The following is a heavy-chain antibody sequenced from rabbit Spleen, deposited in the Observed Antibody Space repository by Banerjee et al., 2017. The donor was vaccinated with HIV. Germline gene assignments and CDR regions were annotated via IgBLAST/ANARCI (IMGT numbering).Heavy chain of an antibody. CDR2: SNTGSTTAT. V-gene: IGHV1S40*01. CDR1: GVSFSSNHY. Sequence: QSLEESGGGLVKPGASLTLTCTASGVSFSSNHYMCWVRQAPGKGLEWVGCSNTGSTTATYYASWARGRFTISKTSSTTVTLQMTSLTAADTATYFCARSYTGKAITSLNLWGPGTLVTVS. J-gene: IGHJ4*01. CDR3: ARSYTGKAITSLNL. D-gene: IGHD1-1*01.